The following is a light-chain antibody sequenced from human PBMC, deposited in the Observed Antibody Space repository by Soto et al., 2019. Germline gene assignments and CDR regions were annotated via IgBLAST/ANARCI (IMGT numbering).Light chain of an antibody. J-gene: IGKJ5*01. V-gene: IGKV1-5*01. CDR1: QSISSW. CDR2: DAS. CDR3: QQSYTTPPIT. Sequence: GDRVTITFRASQSISSWLAWYQQKPGKAPKLLIYDASSLESGVPSRFGGSGSGTDFTLTISDLQPADFATYYCQQSYTTPPITCGLGTRLEI.